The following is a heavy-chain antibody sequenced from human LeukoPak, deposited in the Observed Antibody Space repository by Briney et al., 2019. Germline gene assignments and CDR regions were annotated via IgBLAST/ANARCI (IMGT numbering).Heavy chain of an antibody. V-gene: IGHV3-48*04. J-gene: IGHJ4*02. CDR2: ISSSGSTI. CDR3: ARGGAQYCSSTSCLDY. CDR1: GFMFSSNW. Sequence: GGSLRLSCAASGFMFSSNWMSWVRLAPGKGLEWVSYISSSGSTIYYADSVKGRFTISRDNAKNSLYLQMNSLRAEDTAVYYCARGGAQYCSSTSCLDYWGQGTLVTVSS. D-gene: IGHD2-2*01.